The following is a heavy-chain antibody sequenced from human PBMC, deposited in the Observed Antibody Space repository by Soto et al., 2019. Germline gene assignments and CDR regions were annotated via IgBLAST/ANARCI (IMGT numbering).Heavy chain of an antibody. CDR3: ARDRQWLVPDYYYGMDV. J-gene: IGHJ6*02. CDR1: GFTFSSYS. Sequence: EVQLVESGGGLVQPGGSLRLSCAASGFTFSSYSMNWVRQAPGKGLEWVSYISSSSSTIYYADSVKGRFTISRDNAKNSLYLQMNSLRAEDTAVYYCARDRQWLVPDYYYGMDVWGQGTTVTVSS. D-gene: IGHD6-19*01. V-gene: IGHV3-48*01. CDR2: ISSSSSTI.